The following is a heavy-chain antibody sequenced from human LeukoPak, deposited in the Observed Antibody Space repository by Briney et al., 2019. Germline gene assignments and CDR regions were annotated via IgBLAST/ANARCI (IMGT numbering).Heavy chain of an antibody. J-gene: IGHJ5*02. Sequence: SEPLTLTCTVSGGSMSSYYWFWIRQPPGKGLEWIGYIYYNGSTYYNPSLRSQGTISVDTSKSLFSLKLSSVTAADTAVYYCVRQSLWFGELSWFDPWGQGTLVTVSS. CDR2: IYYNGST. CDR1: GGSMSSYY. CDR3: VRQSLWFGELSWFDP. V-gene: IGHV4-59*04. D-gene: IGHD3-10*01.